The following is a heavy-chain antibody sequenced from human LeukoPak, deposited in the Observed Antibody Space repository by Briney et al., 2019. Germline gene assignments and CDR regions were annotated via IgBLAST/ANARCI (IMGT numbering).Heavy chain of an antibody. CDR3: ASGPVDTAMERLFEAPKDYYYYYMDV. CDR1: GFTFSDYY. Sequence: GGSLRLSCAASGFTFSDYYMSWIRQAPGKGLEWVSYISSSGSTIYYADSVKGRFTISRDNAKNSLYLQMNSLRAEDTAVYYCASGPVDTAMERLFEAPKDYYYYYMDVWGKGTTVTVSS. D-gene: IGHD5-18*01. CDR2: ISSSGSTI. J-gene: IGHJ6*03. V-gene: IGHV3-11*01.